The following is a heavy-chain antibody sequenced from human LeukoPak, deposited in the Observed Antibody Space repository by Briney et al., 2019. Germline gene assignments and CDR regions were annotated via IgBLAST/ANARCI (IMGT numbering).Heavy chain of an antibody. J-gene: IGHJ4*02. V-gene: IGHV4-59*08. Sequence: SETLSLTCTVSGGSISTYYWSWIRQPPGKGLEWIGYIYYSGSINYNPSLKSRVTISVDTSKYQFSLKLSSVTAADTAVYYCARSRGYSYGTTFLDYWGQGTLVTASS. CDR1: GGSISTYY. D-gene: IGHD5-18*01. CDR2: IYYSGSI. CDR3: ARSRGYSYGTTFLDY.